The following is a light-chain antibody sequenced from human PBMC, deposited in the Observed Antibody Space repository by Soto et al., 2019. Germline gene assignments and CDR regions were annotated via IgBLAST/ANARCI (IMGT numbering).Light chain of an antibody. J-gene: IGKJ5*01. CDR3: QQDYNLPIT. Sequence: EIVMTQSPATLSLSPVERATLSCRASQSVSSNLAWYQQKPGQAPRLLIYGASTRATGIPARFSGTGSGTDFTLTISSLQPEDFAVYYCQQDYNLPITFGQGTRLEI. CDR2: GAS. CDR1: QSVSSN. V-gene: IGKV3-15*01.